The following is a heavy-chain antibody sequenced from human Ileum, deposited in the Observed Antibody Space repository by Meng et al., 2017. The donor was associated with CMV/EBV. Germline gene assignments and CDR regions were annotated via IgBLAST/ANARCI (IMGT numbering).Heavy chain of an antibody. CDR3: ARVGQYDFWSGYSRDFDY. Sequence: SFSGYYWSWILQPPGKGLEWIGEINHSGSTNYNPSLKSRVTISVDTSKNQFSLKLSSVTAADTAVYYCARVGQYDFWSGYSRDFDYWGQGTLVTVSS. D-gene: IGHD3-3*01. CDR2: INHSGST. V-gene: IGHV4-34*01. J-gene: IGHJ4*02. CDR1: SFSGYY.